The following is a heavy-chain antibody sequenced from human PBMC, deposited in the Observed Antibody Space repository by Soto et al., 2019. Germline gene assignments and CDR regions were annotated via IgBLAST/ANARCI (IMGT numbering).Heavy chain of an antibody. CDR3: VRGDNWNDEASDY. Sequence: ASVKVSCKASGYTFTSYDINWVRQATGQGLEWMGWMNPNSGNTGYAQKFQGRVTMTRNTSISTAYMELSSLRYEDTAVYYCVRGDNWNDEASDYWGQGTLVTGSS. J-gene: IGHJ4*02. CDR1: GYTFTSYD. V-gene: IGHV1-8*01. D-gene: IGHD1-1*01. CDR2: MNPNSGNT.